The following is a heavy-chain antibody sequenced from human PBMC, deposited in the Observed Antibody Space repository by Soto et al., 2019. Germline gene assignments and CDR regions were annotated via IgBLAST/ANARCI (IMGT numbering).Heavy chain of an antibody. CDR2: IDWDDDK. V-gene: IGHV2-70*01. J-gene: IGHJ4*02. Sequence: YGPPIVHRTPTLPLTCTLSVVPLTTRGRGLSLIRQPPGKALEWLALIDWDDDKYCSTALKTRLTISKDTSKNQVVLTMTNRDLVDSTTYNCARVSGYYLDYWGQGTLVTVS. CDR3: ARVSGYYLDY. D-gene: IGHD5-12*01. CDR1: VVPLTTRGRG.